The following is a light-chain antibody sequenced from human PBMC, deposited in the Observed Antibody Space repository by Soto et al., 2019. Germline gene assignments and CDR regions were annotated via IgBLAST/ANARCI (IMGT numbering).Light chain of an antibody. CDR2: GAS. Sequence: SHSPAALSLSPGERATLSCRASQSVSSNLAWYQQKPGQAPRLLIYGASNRAAGIPARFSGSGSGTDFTLTINSLEPEDFAVHYCQQRSNWPPIPFGQGTRLEI. CDR3: QQRSNWPPIP. J-gene: IGKJ5*01. CDR1: QSVSSN. V-gene: IGKV3-11*01.